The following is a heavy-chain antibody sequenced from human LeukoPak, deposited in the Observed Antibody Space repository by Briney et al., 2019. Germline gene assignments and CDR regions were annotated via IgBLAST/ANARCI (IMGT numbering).Heavy chain of an antibody. D-gene: IGHD1-1*01. J-gene: IGHJ4*02. CDR2: IIPIFGTA. V-gene: IGHV1-69*05. CDR1: GGTFSSYA. CDR3: ARDNLPWVQAPLPALGPYYFDY. Sequence: GASVKVSCRASGGTFSSYAIGWVRQAPGQGLEWMGGIIPIFGTANYAQKFQGRVTITTDESTSTAYMELSSLRSEDTAVYYCARDNLPWVQAPLPALGPYYFDYWGQGTLVTVSS.